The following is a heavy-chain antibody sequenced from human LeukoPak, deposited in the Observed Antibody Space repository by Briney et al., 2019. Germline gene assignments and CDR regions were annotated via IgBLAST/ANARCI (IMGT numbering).Heavy chain of an antibody. CDR2: ISSSSSYI. J-gene: IGHJ4*02. CDR3: ARDRPSDYWSGSYYY. D-gene: IGHD3-3*01. CDR1: GFTFSSYS. Sequence: VGSLRLSCAASGFTFSSYSMNWVRQAPGKGLEWVSSISSSSSYIYYADSVKGRFTISRDNAKNSLYLQMNSLRAEDTAVYYCARDRPSDYWSGSYYYWGQGTLVTVSS. V-gene: IGHV3-21*01.